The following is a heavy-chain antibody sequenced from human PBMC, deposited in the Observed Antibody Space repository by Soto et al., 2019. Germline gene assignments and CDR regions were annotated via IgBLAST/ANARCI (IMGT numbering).Heavy chain of an antibody. Sequence: SETLSLTCAVYGGSFSGYYWSWIRQPPGKGLEWIGEINHSGSTNYNPSLKSRVTISVDTSKNQFSLKLSSVTAADTAVYYCARNVFFDYWGQGTLVTVSS. CDR3: ARNVFFDY. CDR2: INHSGST. J-gene: IGHJ4*02. V-gene: IGHV4-34*01. CDR1: GGSFSGYY. D-gene: IGHD3-10*01.